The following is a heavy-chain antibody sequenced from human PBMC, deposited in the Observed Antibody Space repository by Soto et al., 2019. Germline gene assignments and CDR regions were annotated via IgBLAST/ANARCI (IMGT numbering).Heavy chain of an antibody. CDR2: ISPSGGST. D-gene: IGHD3-10*01. CDR1: GYTFTSYY. CDR3: ARDLVGITMVRGVNEALGFDY. V-gene: IGHV1-46*03. Sequence: ASVKVSCKASGYTFTSYYMHWVRQAPGQGLEWMGIISPSGGSTSYAQKFQGRVTMTRDTSTSTVYMELSSLRSEDTAVYYCARDLVGITMVRGVNEALGFDYWGQGTLVTVSS. J-gene: IGHJ4*02.